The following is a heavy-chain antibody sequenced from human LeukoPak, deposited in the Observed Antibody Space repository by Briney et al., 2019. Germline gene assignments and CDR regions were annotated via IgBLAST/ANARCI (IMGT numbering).Heavy chain of an antibody. CDR2: IYTSGST. Sequence: SSETLSLTCTVSGGSISSGSYYWSWIRQPAGKGLEWIGRIYTSGSTNYNPSLKSRVTISVGASKNQFSLKLSSVTAADTAVYYCARALQNPRLTYGDYVFDYWGQGTLVTVSS. J-gene: IGHJ4*02. D-gene: IGHD4-17*01. CDR3: ARALQNPRLTYGDYVFDY. CDR1: GGSISSGSYY. V-gene: IGHV4-61*02.